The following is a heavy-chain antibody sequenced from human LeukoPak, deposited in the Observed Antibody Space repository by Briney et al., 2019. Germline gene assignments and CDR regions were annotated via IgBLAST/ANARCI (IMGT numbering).Heavy chain of an antibody. CDR3: ARDLNHDYGVPYGMDV. J-gene: IGHJ6*02. CDR1: GYTFTSYG. CDR2: ISAYNGNT. Sequence: ASVKVSCKASGYTFTSYGISWVRQAPGQGLEWMGWISAYNGNTNYAQKLQGRVTMTTDTSTSTAYMELRSLRSDDTAVYYCARDLNHDYGVPYGMDVWGQGTTVTVSS. V-gene: IGHV1-18*01. D-gene: IGHD4-17*01.